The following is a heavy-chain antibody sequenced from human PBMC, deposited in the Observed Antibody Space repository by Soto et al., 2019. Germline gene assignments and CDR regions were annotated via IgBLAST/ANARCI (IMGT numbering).Heavy chain of an antibody. CDR1: GFTFSDSW. J-gene: IGHJ4*02. V-gene: IGHV3-7*01. Sequence: GSVRLSCAASGFTFSDSWVGWVRQAPGKGLEWVANIKQDGSQTLYQGSLRGRFVISRDNTLNTLYLHVTGLRAEDTAVYYCVRESTWLRHHDYWGQGTVVTVSS. D-gene: IGHD5-12*01. CDR2: IKQDGSQT. CDR3: VRESTWLRHHDY.